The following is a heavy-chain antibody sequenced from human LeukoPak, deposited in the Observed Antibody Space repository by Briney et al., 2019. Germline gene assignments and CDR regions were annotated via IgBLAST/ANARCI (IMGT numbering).Heavy chain of an antibody. J-gene: IGHJ3*02. CDR2: ISGSGGST. V-gene: IGHV3-23*01. CDR3: AKDSRATRYNWNDDAFDI. D-gene: IGHD1-1*01. Sequence: KPGGSLRLSCAASGFTFSDHYMSWIRQAPGKGLEWVSAISGSGGSTYYADSVKGRFTISRDNSKNTLYLQMNSLRAEDTAVYYCAKDSRATRYNWNDDAFDIWGQGTMVTVSS. CDR1: GFTFSDHY.